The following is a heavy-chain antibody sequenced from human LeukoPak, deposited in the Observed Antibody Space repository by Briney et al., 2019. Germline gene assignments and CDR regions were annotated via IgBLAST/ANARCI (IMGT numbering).Heavy chain of an antibody. D-gene: IGHD6-19*01. V-gene: IGHV6-1*01. CDR1: GDSVSSINGA. CDR3: ARAVPTTGWYTFDY. Sequence: SQTLSLTCAISGDSVSSINGAWNWVRQSPSRGLEWLGRTYYRSKWYSDYAVPIQGRISINPDTSKNQFTLHLFSVTPDDTAVYYCARAVPTTGWYTFDYWGQGTQVTVSS. CDR2: TYYRSKWYS. J-gene: IGHJ4*02.